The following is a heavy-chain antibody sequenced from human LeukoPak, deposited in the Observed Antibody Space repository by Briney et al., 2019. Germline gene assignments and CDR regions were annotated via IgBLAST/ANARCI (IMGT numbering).Heavy chain of an antibody. CDR1: GYIFTSYG. D-gene: IGHD2-15*01. J-gene: IGHJ6*02. CDR3: ARDHCSGGSCSLDYYYGMDV. V-gene: IGHV1-18*01. CDR2: ISAYNGNT. Sequence: GASVKVSCKASGYIFTSYGISWVRQAPGQGLEWMGWISAYNGNTNYAQKLQGRVTMTTDTSTSTAYMELRSLRSDDTAVYYCARDHCSGGSCSLDYYYGMDVWGQGTTVTVSS.